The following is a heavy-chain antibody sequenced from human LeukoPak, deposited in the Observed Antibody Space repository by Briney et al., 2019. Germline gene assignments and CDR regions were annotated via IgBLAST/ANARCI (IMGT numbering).Heavy chain of an antibody. J-gene: IGHJ6*04. D-gene: IGHD1-20*01. CDR2: IYHSGST. CDR3: ASGGLTASRYYYYGMDV. CDR1: GGSFSSSNW. Sequence: SETLSLTCAVSGGSFSSSNWWSWVRQPPGRGVEWIGEIYHSGSTNYNPSLKSRVTISVDKSKNQFSLKLSSVTAADTAVYYCASGGLTASRYYYYGMDVWVKGTTVTDSS. V-gene: IGHV4-4*02.